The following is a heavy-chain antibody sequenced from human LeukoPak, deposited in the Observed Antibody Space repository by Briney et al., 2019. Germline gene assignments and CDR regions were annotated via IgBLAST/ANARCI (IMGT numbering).Heavy chain of an antibody. CDR3: ASTGGSSSMDWFDP. CDR1: GGSISSGDYY. V-gene: IGHV4-30-4*02. D-gene: IGHD6-6*01. CDR2: IYYSGST. J-gene: IGHJ5*02. Sequence: PTETLCLTCTVSGGSISSGDYYWSWIRQPPGKGLEWIGYIYYSGSTYYNPSLKSRVTISVDTSKNQFSLKLSSVTAADTAVYYCASTGGSSSMDWFDPWGQGTLVTVSS.